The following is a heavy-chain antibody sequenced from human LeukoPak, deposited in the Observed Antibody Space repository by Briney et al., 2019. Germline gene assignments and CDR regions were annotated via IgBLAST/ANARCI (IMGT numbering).Heavy chain of an antibody. CDR1: GVSTTNGIYY. V-gene: IGHV4-39*01. CDR2: VHNVGST. Sequence: SETLSLTCTVSGVSTTNGIYYWAWIRQSPGKGLEWIGSVHNVGSTYYNLSLRSRVTMSIDTSKNQFSLRLNSVTAADTAVYYCARPAEYNSGWHFYLDHWGQGILVTVSS. D-gene: IGHD6-19*01. CDR3: ARPAEYNSGWHFYLDH. J-gene: IGHJ4*02.